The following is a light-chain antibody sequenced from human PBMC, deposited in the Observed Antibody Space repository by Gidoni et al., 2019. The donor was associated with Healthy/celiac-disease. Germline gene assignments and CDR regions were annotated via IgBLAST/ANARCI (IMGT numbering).Light chain of an antibody. CDR2: EVS. J-gene: IGLJ2*01. CDR1: SSDVGGYNY. CDR3: SSYSSSSTPV. V-gene: IGLV2-14*01. Sequence: QSALTQPASVSGSPGQSLTISCTGTSSDVGGYNYVSWYQQHPGKAPKLIISEVSNRPSGVSNRFSGSKSGKTASLTLSGPQAEDEGDYYCSSYSSSSTPVFGGGTQPTVL.